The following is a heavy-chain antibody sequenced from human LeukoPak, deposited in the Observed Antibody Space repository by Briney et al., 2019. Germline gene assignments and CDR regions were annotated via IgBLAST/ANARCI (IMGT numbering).Heavy chain of an antibody. V-gene: IGHV4-61*02. D-gene: IGHD3-9*01. CDR3: ARMRDYGILTGYLYYFDY. CDR2: IYTSEST. J-gene: IGHJ4*02. CDR1: GGSISSGSYY. Sequence: SETLSLTCTVAGGSISSGSYYWSWIRQPAGKGLEWIGRIYTSESTNYNSSLKRRVTISVDTSKNQFSLKLSSVTAADTAVYYCARMRDYGILTGYLYYFDYWGQGTLVTVSS.